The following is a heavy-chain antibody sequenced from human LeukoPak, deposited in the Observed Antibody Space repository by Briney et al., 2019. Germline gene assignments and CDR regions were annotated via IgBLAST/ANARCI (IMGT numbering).Heavy chain of an antibody. D-gene: IGHD2-15*01. V-gene: IGHV5-51*01. J-gene: IGHJ4*02. Sequence: GESLKISCEASGYSFTSYWIGWVRQVSGKGLEWMGIIYPGDSGHSDIRYSPSFQGQVTISADKSITTAYLQWSSLKASDTAMYYCARRICSGGSCYRFDIRGQGTLVTVSS. CDR2: IYPGDSGHSDI. CDR3: ARRICSGGSCYRFDI. CDR1: GYSFTSYW.